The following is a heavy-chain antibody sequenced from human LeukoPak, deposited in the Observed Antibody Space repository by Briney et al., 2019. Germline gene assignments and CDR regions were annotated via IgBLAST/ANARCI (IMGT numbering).Heavy chain of an antibody. V-gene: IGHV1-8*03. CDR1: GYTFSSYD. CDR2: MNPKRGNT. D-gene: IGHD2-15*01. CDR3: ARDQGGGGFDP. J-gene: IGHJ5*02. Sequence: ASVKVSCKASGYTFSSYDINWVRQATGQGLEWMGWMNPKRGNTGYAHKFQGRVTITRNTSITTAYMELRSLRSDDTAVYYCARDQGGGGFDPWGQGTLVTVSS.